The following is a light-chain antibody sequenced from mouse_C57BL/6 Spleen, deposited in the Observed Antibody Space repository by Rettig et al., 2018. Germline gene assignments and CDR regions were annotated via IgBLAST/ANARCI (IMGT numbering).Light chain of an antibody. CDR3: QQHNEYPLT. CDR2: SGS. Sequence: DVQITQSPSYLAASPGETITINCRASKSISKYLAWYQEKPGKTNKLLIYSGSTLQSGIPSRFSGSGSGTDFTLTISSLEPEDFAMYYCQQHNEYPLTFGAGT. V-gene: IGKV16-104*01. CDR1: KSISKY. J-gene: IGKJ5*01.